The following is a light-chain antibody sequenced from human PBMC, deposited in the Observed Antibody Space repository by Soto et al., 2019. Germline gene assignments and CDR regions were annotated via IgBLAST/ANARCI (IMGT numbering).Light chain of an antibody. CDR1: QSISTW. V-gene: IGKV1-5*01. CDR2: GAS. CDR3: QQYKTYPMYT. Sequence: DFQITQSPSTLSASVGDRVTITCRASQSISTWVAWYQQKPGKAPKFLISGASNLESGVPARFSGSGSGTEFTLTISSRQPDDLATYYCQQYKTYPMYTFGQGTKLEIK. J-gene: IGKJ2*01.